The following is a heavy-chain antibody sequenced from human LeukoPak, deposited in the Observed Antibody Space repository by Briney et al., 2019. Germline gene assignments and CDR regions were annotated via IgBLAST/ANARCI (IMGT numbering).Heavy chain of an antibody. CDR1: GYTLTELS. CDR3: AKVLVAATLGFDAFDI. J-gene: IGHJ3*02. V-gene: IGHV1-24*01. CDR2: FEPEDGET. D-gene: IGHD2-15*01. Sequence: ASVKVSCKVSGYTLTELSMHWVRQAPGKGLEWMGGFEPEDGETIYAQKFQGRVTMTEDTSTDTAYMELSSLRAEDTAVYYCAKVLVAATLGFDAFDIWGQGTMVTVSS.